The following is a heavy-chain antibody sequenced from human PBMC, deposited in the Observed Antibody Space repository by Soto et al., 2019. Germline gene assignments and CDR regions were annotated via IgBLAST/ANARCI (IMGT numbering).Heavy chain of an antibody. V-gene: IGHV3-23*01. J-gene: IGHJ4*02. CDR2: ISGGGST. CDR3: ARQKGDIVARPPDH. Sequence: EVQLSESGGGLVQPGGSLRLSCGGAGFTFSGSAVSWVRQAPGRGLEWVSGISGGGSTEYADSVKGRFGIYRDNSKDTVYLYRTSLRDDDTAVYYCARQKGDIVARPPDHWGQGILVTVSS. D-gene: IGHD5-12*01. CDR1: GFTFSGSA.